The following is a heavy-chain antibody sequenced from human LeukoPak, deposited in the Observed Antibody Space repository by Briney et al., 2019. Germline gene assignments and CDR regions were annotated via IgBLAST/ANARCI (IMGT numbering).Heavy chain of an antibody. D-gene: IGHD4-17*01. J-gene: IGHJ4*02. CDR1: LDSTTSNF. Sequence: SETLSLTCTVSLDSTTSNFSSWVRQPPGKGLEWIGEIHRSGSPNYNPSLQSRVTISIDRSRNQIALELSSVTAADTAVYYCASQYGDSRAVVYWGQGTLVTVSS. V-gene: IGHV4-4*02. CDR2: IHRSGSP. CDR3: ASQYGDSRAVVY.